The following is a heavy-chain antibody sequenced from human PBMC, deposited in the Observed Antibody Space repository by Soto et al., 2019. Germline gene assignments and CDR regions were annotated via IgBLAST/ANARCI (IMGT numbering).Heavy chain of an antibody. Sequence: ASVKVSCKASGGTFSSYAISWVRQAPGQGLEWMGGIIPIFGTANYAQKFQGRVTITADKSTSTAYMELSSLRSEDTAVYYCAKYSSSRTYYYYGMDVWGQGTTVTVSS. V-gene: IGHV1-69*06. CDR1: GGTFSSYA. J-gene: IGHJ6*02. D-gene: IGHD6-6*01. CDR3: AKYSSSRTYYYYGMDV. CDR2: IIPIFGTA.